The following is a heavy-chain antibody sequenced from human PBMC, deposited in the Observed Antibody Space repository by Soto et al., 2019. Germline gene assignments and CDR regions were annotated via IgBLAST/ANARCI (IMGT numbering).Heavy chain of an antibody. V-gene: IGHV1-8*01. Sequence: ASVKLSCKASGYTFTSYDINWVRQATGQGLEWMGWMNPNSGNTGYAQKFQGRVTMTRNTSISTAYMELSSLRSEDTAVYYCARASSGWSYYYYYFGMDVWVQVSTVTVSS. CDR1: GYTFTSYD. CDR2: MNPNSGNT. CDR3: ARASSGWSYYYYYFGMDV. J-gene: IGHJ6*02. D-gene: IGHD6-19*01.